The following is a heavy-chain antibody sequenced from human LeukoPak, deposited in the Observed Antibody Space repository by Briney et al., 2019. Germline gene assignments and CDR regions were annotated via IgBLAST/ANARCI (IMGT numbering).Heavy chain of an antibody. CDR2: IIPLFGAP. D-gene: IGHD1-26*01. J-gene: IGHJ5*01. CDR1: GGTFRRYV. V-gene: IGHV1-69*05. Sequence: GASVKVSCKASGGTFRRYVISWVRQAPGQGREWMRGIIPLFGAPNYAQRFQGRLTITTDESTGTAFMELSSLRSEDTAVYYCQVGATKLDSWGQGTLVTVSS. CDR3: QVGATKLDS.